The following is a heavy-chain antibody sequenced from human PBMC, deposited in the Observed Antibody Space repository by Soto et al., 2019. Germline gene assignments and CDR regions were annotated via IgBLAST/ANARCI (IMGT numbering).Heavy chain of an antibody. D-gene: IGHD3-16*01. CDR3: ARDGGLGMDV. V-gene: IGHV1-3*02. J-gene: IGHJ6*02. CDR1: GYTFTTYS. CDR2: SNAGNGNT. Sequence: GASVKVSCKASGYTFTTYSMHWVRQAPGQRLEWMGWSNAGNGNTQYSQDFQGRVTISRDTSAGTAYMELSTLISEDTAVYYCARDGGLGMDVWGQGTTVTVSS.